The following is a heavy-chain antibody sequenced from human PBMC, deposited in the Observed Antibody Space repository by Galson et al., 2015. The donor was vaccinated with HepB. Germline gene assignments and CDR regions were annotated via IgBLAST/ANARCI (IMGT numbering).Heavy chain of an antibody. D-gene: IGHD2-15*01. CDR2: ISPYNGNT. CDR1: GYTFTNYG. J-gene: IGHJ3*02. CDR3: ARLGYCSSYSCYRVAFDM. Sequence: SVKVSCKASGYTFTNYGISWVRQAPGQGLEWMGWISPYNGNTNHAQKFQGRVTMTTDTSTSTAYMDLRSLRSDDTAVYYCARLGYCSSYSCYRVAFDMWGQGTMVTVSS. V-gene: IGHV1-18*01.